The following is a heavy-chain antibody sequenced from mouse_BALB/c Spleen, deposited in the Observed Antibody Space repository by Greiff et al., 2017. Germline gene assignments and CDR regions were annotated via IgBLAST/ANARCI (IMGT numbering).Heavy chain of an antibody. J-gene: IGHJ1*01. D-gene: IGHD4-1*01. CDR1: GFTFSSYA. CDR3: ARGNWDDWYFDV. V-gene: IGHV5-6-5*01. CDR2: ISSGGST. Sequence: EVQRVESGGGLVKPGGSLKLSCAASGFTFSSYAMSWVRQTPEKRLEWVASISSGGSTYYPDSVKGRFTISRDNARNILYLQMSSLRSEDTAMYYCARGNWDDWYFDVWGAGTTVTVSS.